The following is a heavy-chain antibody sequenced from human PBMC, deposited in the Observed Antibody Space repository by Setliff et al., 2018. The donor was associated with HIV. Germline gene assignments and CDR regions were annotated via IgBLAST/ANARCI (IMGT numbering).Heavy chain of an antibody. Sequence: SETLSLTCDVSGGSISSGGYSWSWIRQPPGKGLEWIGYIYHRGSTYYNPSLKSRVTISVDRSKNQFSLKLSSVTAADTAVYYCASEDCGGGSGYYEFFQQWGQGTLVTVS. D-gene: IGHD2-15*01. CDR2: IYHRGST. J-gene: IGHJ1*01. V-gene: IGHV4-30-2*01. CDR1: GGSISSGGYS. CDR3: ASEDCGGGSGYYEFFQQ.